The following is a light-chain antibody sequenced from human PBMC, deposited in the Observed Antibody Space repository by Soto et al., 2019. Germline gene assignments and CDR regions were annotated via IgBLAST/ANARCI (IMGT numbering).Light chain of an antibody. J-gene: IGKJ2*01. CDR2: DAS. V-gene: IGKV1-39*01. CDR1: QTISTY. CDR3: QQSDSIPYT. Sequence: DIQMTQSPSSLSASVGDRVTITCRASQTISTYLNWYQQKPGKAPRLLIYDASSLLSGVPSRFSGSGSGTDFTLTIASLHPEDFSTYYYQQSDSIPYTFGQGTKVEI.